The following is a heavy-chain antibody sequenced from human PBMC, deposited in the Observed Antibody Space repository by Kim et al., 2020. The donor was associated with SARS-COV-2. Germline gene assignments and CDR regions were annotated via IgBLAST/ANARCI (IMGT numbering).Heavy chain of an antibody. V-gene: IGHV1-69*13. CDR3: ARARPGTMVNFLPHYYGMDV. CDR2: IIPIFGTA. CDR1: GGTFSSYA. D-gene: IGHD3-10*01. Sequence: SVKVSCKASGGTFSSYAISWVRQAPGQGLEWMGGIIPIFGTANYAQKFQGRVTITADESTSTAYMELSSLRSEDTAVYYCARARPGTMVNFLPHYYGMDVWGQGTTVTVSS. J-gene: IGHJ6*02.